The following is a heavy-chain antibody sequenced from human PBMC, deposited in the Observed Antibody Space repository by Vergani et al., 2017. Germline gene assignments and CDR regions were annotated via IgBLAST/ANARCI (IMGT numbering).Heavy chain of an antibody. CDR1: GYSFTKYW. Sequence: EVQLVQSGAEVKKPGESLKISCQISGYSFTKYWIGWVRQMPGKGLEWMGIIHPADSDTRYSPSFQGQVTISVDKSISTAYLQRSSLRAADSAMYYCASLYGRDSSGSKYFDYWGQGTLVPVSS. V-gene: IGHV5-51*01. CDR2: IHPADSDT. D-gene: IGHD3-22*01. CDR3: ASLYGRDSSGSKYFDY. J-gene: IGHJ4*02.